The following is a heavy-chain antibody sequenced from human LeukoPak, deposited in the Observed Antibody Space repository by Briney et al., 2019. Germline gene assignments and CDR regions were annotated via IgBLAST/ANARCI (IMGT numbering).Heavy chain of an antibody. CDR3: ARVAGSIDY. CDR2: MNPNSAYT. Sequence: ASVTVSYTPSVYTFTTYDINWVRQAAGQGGEGVGWMNPNSAYTGYAHQFQSRVTITRDTSISTAYMELSSLRSEDTAVYYCARVAGSIDYWGQGTLVPVSS. D-gene: IGHD6-19*01. CDR1: VYTFTTYD. J-gene: IGHJ4*02. V-gene: IGHV1-8*03.